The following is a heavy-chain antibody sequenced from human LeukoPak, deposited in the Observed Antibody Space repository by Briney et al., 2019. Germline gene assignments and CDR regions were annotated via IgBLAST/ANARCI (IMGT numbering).Heavy chain of an antibody. V-gene: IGHV3-33*01. J-gene: IGHJ6*04. CDR1: GFTFRSHG. CDR3: ARDRAAARMDV. D-gene: IGHD6-13*01. CDR2: IWYDGSNK. Sequence: GRSLRLSCAASGFTFRSHGMHWVRQAPGKGLEWVAIIWYDGSNKYYADYVKGRFTISRDNSKNTLYLQMNSLRAEDTAVYYCARDRAAARMDVWGKGTTVTVSS.